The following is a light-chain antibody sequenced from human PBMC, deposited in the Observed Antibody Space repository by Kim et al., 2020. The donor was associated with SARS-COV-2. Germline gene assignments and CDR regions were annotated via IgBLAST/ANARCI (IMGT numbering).Light chain of an antibody. CDR3: QRYYSAPWT. Sequence: DSRMTQSPSSLSASVGDRVTISCRASQDINNYLAWYQHKPGKAPKRLIYSASVLQVGVPSRFSGSGSGTDFTLTISNLQPEDVATYYCQRYYSAPWTVGQGTKVDIK. J-gene: IGKJ1*01. CDR1: QDINNY. CDR2: SAS. V-gene: IGKV1-27*01.